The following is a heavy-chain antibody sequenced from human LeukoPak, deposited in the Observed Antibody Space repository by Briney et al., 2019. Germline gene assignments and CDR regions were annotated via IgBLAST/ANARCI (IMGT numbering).Heavy chain of an antibody. D-gene: IGHD5-12*01. CDR2: INPNSGGT. J-gene: IGHJ1*01. V-gene: IGHV1-2*02. Sequence: ASVNVSCKASGYTFTGYYIHWVRQAPGQGLEWMGWINPNSGGTNYAQTFQGRVTMTRDTSISAAYMELKSLTFDDTAMYYCAREETSGFRWDQGTLVIVSS. CDR1: GYTFTGYY. CDR3: AREETSGFR.